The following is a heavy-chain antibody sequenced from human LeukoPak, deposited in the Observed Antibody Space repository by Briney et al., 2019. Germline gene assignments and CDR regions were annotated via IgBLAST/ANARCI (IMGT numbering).Heavy chain of an antibody. CDR2: ISGSGGST. CDR3: ARRGTTYFDY. Sequence: GASLRLPCAASGFTFSSYAMSWVRQAPGKGLEWVSAISGSGGSTYYADSVKGRFTISRDNSKNTLYLQMNSLRAEDTAVYYCARRGTTYFDYWGQGTLVTVSS. V-gene: IGHV3-23*01. D-gene: IGHD1-7*01. J-gene: IGHJ4*02. CDR1: GFTFSSYA.